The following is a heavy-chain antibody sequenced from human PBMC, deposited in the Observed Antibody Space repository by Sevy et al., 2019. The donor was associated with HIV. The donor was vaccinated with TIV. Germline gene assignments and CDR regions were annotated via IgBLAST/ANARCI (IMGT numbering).Heavy chain of an antibody. CDR3: AKRRVQSGLSGGGANFGMDV. D-gene: IGHD2-8*02. CDR1: GFPFSNYA. Sequence: GGSLRLSCAASGFPFSNYAMSWVRQAPGKGLEWVSTLIGGGSRTYYADSVTGRFILSRDNSRNTLYLQMNSLRAEATAIYYCAKRRVQSGLSGGGANFGMDVCGRGTTVTVSS. V-gene: IGHV3-23*01. CDR2: LIGGGSRT. J-gene: IGHJ6*01.